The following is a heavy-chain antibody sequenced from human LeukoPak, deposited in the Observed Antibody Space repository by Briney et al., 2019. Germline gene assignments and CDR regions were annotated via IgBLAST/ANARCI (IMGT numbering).Heavy chain of an antibody. CDR2: ITPNADRA. J-gene: IGHJ1*01. CDR3: AIMHGYYDGSGYWVQ. CDR1: GFTFGSYG. Sequence: GGSLRLSCAASGFTFGSYGVSWVRQAPGRGLEWVSFITPNADRASYADSVEGRFTISRDNPRNTLYMQMNSLRDEDTAVYYCAIMHGYYDGSGYWVQWGQGTLVTVSS. D-gene: IGHD3-22*01. V-gene: IGHV3-23*01.